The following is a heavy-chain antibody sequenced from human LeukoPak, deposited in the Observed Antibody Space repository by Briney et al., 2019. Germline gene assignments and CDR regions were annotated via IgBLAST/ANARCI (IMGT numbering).Heavy chain of an antibody. CDR1: GYTFTSYG. CDR2: INPNSGGT. D-gene: IGHD2-21*01. V-gene: IGHV1-2*02. CDR3: ARVLYCGGDCYPYNWFDP. J-gene: IGHJ5*02. Sequence: ASVKVSCKASGYTFTSYGISWVRQAPGQGLEWMGWINPNSGGTNYAQKFQGRVTMTRDTSISTAYMELSRLRSDDTAVYYCARVLYCGGDCYPYNWFDPWGQGTLVTVSS.